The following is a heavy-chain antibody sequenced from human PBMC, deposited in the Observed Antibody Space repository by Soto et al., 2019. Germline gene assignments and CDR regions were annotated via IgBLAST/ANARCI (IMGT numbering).Heavy chain of an antibody. J-gene: IGHJ5*02. CDR1: GYTFTGYY. D-gene: IGHD3-22*01. CDR2: INPNSGDT. CDR3: ARGPPMIERSFDP. Sequence: ASVKVSCKTSGYTFTGYYMHWVRQAPGQGLDWMGWINPNSGDTNYRQKFQGTITMTEDTSIRTAYTELRRMRVAHTAAYHCARGPPMIERSFDPWGQGILVTVS. V-gene: IGHV1-2*02.